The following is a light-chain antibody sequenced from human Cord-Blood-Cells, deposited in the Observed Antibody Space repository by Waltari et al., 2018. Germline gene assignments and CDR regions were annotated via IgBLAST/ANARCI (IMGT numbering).Light chain of an antibody. V-gene: IGLV3-19*01. CDR1: RLSSYY. CDR3: NSRDSSGNHYV. CDR2: GKN. Sequence: SSELTQDPAVSVDLGQTVRITCQGDRLSSYYASWYQQKPGQAPVLVIYGKNNRPSGIPDRFSGSSSGNTASLTITGAQAEDEADYYCNSRDSSGNHYVFGTGTKVTVL. J-gene: IGLJ1*01.